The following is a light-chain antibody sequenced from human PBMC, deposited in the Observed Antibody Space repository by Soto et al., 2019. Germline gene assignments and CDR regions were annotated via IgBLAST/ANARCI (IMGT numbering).Light chain of an antibody. CDR3: QPYYTTPWT. J-gene: IGKJ1*01. Sequence: DIVMTQSPDSLAVSLGERATINCTSSQNVLYSSNKNYLAWFQQKPGQPPKLLIYWASTREPGVPDPFSGSGSGTDFTLTISSLQAEDVAVYYCQPYYTTPWTFGQGTKVEIK. CDR2: WAS. V-gene: IGKV4-1*01. CDR1: QNVLYSSNKNY.